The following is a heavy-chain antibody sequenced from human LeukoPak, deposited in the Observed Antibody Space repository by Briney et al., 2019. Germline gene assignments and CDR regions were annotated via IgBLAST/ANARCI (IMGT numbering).Heavy chain of an antibody. Sequence: ASVKVSCKASGGTFSSYAISWVRQAPGQGLKWMGGVIPIFGTANYAQKFQGRVTITADESTSTAYMELSSLRSEDTAVYYCARVGFDIVVVPAAMALPVDYYYYYMDVWGKGTTVTVSS. CDR1: GGTFSSYA. D-gene: IGHD2-2*01. CDR2: VIPIFGTA. CDR3: ARVGFDIVVVPAAMALPVDYYYYYMDV. J-gene: IGHJ6*03. V-gene: IGHV1-69*13.